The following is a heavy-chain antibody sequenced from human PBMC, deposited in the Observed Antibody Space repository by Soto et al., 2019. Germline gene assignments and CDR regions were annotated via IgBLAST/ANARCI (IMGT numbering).Heavy chain of an antibody. V-gene: IGHV3-15*07. Sequence: EVQLVESGGGLVKPGGSLRLSCAAFGFSISSAWMNWVRQAPGKGLEWVGRIKTKTQGETTDYPAPVKGRFISSRDNSKYTLYQQMNCRRVEDTDGYYCSTGSVKGYWGHGTLVLVAS. J-gene: IGHJ4*01. CDR1: GFSISSAW. D-gene: IGHD3-3*01. CDR2: IKTKTQGETT. CDR3: STGSVKGY.